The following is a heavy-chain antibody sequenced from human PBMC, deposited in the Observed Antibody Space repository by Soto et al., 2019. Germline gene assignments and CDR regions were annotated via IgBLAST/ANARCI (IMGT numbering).Heavy chain of an antibody. Sequence: ASVKFTCKASGYTFTSYGISWVRQAPGQGLEWMGWISAYNGNTNYAQKLQGRVTMTTDTSTSTAYMELRSLRSDDTAVYYCARDFTIFGDYGMDVWGQGTTVTVSS. V-gene: IGHV1-18*01. CDR2: ISAYNGNT. CDR1: GYTFTSYG. J-gene: IGHJ6*02. CDR3: ARDFTIFGDYGMDV. D-gene: IGHD3-3*01.